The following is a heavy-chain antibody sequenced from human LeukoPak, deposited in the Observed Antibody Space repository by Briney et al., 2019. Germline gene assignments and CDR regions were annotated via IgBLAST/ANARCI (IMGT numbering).Heavy chain of an antibody. Sequence: AASVKVSCKASGYTFTGYYMHWVRQAPGQGLEWMGWINPNSGGTNYAQKFQGRVTMTRDTSISTAYMELRSLRSDDTAVYYCARDGNYYDSSGYYNYWGQGTLVTVSS. CDR3: ARDGNYYDSSGYYNY. CDR1: GYTFTGYY. V-gene: IGHV1-2*02. J-gene: IGHJ4*02. D-gene: IGHD3-22*01. CDR2: INPNSGGT.